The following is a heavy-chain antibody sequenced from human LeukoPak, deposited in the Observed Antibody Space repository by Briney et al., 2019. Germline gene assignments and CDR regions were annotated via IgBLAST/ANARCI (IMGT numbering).Heavy chain of an antibody. CDR2: ILVSDGKT. V-gene: IGHV3-23*01. J-gene: IGHJ5*02. CDR1: GFTFSNYA. CDR3: TKNPVNADMVFFS. Sequence: GGSLRLSCAASGFTFSNYAMSWVRQAPGKGREWVSSILVSDGKTYYTDSLKGRFTISRDNSKNTLYLQLNNLEAEDTALYYCTKNPVNADMVFFSWGQGTLVTVSS. D-gene: IGHD5-18*01.